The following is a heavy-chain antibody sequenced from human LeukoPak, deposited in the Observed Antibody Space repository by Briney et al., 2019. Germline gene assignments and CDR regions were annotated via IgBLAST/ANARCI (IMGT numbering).Heavy chain of an antibody. Sequence: GESLKISCKGSGYRFTTYWIGWVRQMSGKGLEWLGIIYPGDSDTRYSPSFQGQVTISADTSIDTAYLQWSSLKASDTAMYYCARATWELVDPYFFDYWGQGTSVTVSS. V-gene: IGHV5-51*01. CDR3: ARATWELVDPYFFDY. D-gene: IGHD1-26*01. CDR1: GYRFTTYW. CDR2: IYPGDSDT. J-gene: IGHJ4*02.